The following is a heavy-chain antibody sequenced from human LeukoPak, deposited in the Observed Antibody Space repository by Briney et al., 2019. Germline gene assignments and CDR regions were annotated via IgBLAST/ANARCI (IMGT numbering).Heavy chain of an antibody. D-gene: IGHD1-26*01. CDR1: GFTLSSYW. CDR2: INRDGSEK. CDR3: ARVLVGGTNWFDP. Sequence: GGSLRLSCAASGFTLSSYWMSWVRQAPGKGLEWVANINRDGSEKYYVDSVEGRFTISRDNAKNSLYLQMNSLRAEDTSVYYCARVLVGGTNWFDPWGQGTLVTVSS. V-gene: IGHV3-7*02. J-gene: IGHJ5*02.